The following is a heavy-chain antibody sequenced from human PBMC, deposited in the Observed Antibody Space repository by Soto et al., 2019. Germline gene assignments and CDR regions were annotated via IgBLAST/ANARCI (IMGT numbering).Heavy chain of an antibody. CDR3: ARGRGSGWLYYYYGMDV. CDR2: INHSGST. V-gene: IGHV4-34*01. Sequence: SETLSLTCAVYGGSFSGYYWSWIRQPPGKGLEWIGEINHSGSTNYNPSLKSRVTMPVDTSKNQFSLKLSSVTAADTAVYYCARGRGSGWLYYYYGMDVWGQGTTVTVSS. J-gene: IGHJ6*02. CDR1: GGSFSGYY. D-gene: IGHD6-19*01.